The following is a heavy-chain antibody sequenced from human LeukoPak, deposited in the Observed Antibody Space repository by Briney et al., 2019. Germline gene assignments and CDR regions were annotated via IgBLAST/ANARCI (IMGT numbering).Heavy chain of an antibody. Sequence: ASVKVSCKASGYTFTGYYMHWVRQAPGQGLEWMGWINPNSGGTNYAQKFQGRVTMTRDTSISTAYMELSRLRSDDTAVYYCARTYGSGSYYNPPYYYMDVWGKGTTVTVSS. CDR1: GYTFTGYY. CDR2: INPNSGGT. D-gene: IGHD3-10*01. V-gene: IGHV1-2*02. CDR3: ARTYGSGSYYNPPYYYMDV. J-gene: IGHJ6*03.